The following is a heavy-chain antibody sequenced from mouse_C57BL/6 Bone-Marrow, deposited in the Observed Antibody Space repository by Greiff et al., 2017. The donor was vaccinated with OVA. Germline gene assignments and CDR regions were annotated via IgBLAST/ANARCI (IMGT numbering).Heavy chain of an antibody. CDR1: GYTFTSYW. D-gene: IGHD1-1*01. CDR3: ARLGHYGSSYYAMDY. J-gene: IGHJ4*01. Sequence: QVQLKQPGAELVKPGASVKLSCKASGYTFTSYWMHWVKQRPGRGLEWIGRIDPNSGGTKYNEKFKSKATLTVDKPSSTAYMQLSSLTSEDSAVYYCARLGHYGSSYYAMDYWGQGTSVTVSS. CDR2: IDPNSGGT. V-gene: IGHV1-72*01.